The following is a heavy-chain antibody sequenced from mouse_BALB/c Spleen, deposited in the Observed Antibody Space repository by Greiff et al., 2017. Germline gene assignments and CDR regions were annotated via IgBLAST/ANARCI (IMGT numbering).Heavy chain of an antibody. CDR2: IWSGGST. CDR3: AREDYGLYYYAMDY. CDR1: GFSLTSYG. D-gene: IGHD1-2*01. Sequence: VMLVESGPGLVQPSQSLSITCTVSGFSLTSYGVHWVRQSPGKGLEWLGVIWSGGSTDYNAAFISRRSISKDNSKSQVFFKMNSLQANDTAIYYCAREDYGLYYYAMDYWGQGTSVTVSS. V-gene: IGHV2-2*02. J-gene: IGHJ4*01.